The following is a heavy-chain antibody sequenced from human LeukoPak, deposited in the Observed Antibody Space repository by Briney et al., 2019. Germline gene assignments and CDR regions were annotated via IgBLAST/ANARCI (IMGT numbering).Heavy chain of an antibody. Sequence: GASVKVSCKASGYTFTSYDINWVRQAPGQGLEWMGWINPNSGGTNYAQKFQGRVTMTRDTSISTAYMELSRLRSDDTAVYYCARLKQVPYWGQGTLVTVSS. V-gene: IGHV1-2*02. CDR1: GYTFTSYD. J-gene: IGHJ4*02. CDR3: ARLKQVPY. CDR2: INPNSGGT.